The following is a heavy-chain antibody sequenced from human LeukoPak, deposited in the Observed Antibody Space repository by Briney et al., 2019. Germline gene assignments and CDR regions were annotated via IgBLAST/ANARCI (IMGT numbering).Heavy chain of an antibody. V-gene: IGHV4-59*02. CDR3: AKGRSSAFDI. CDR2: IYYTGT. D-gene: IGHD5-24*01. J-gene: IGHJ3*02. CDR1: GGSVTDYY. Sequence: SETLSLTCTVSGGSVTDYYWSWIRQSPGKGLEWIGYIYYTGTSYNPSLKSRVTISADTSKNQFSLKLISVTAADTAVYYCAKGRSSAFDIWGQGTMVTVSS.